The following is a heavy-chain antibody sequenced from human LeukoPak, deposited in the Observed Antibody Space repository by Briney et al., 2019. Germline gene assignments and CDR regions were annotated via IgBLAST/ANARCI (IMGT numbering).Heavy chain of an antibody. Sequence: HPGGSLRLSCAASRFTFSSYAMHWVRQAPGKRLEYVSATSSNGGSTYYANSVKGRFTISRDNSKNTLYLQMGSLRAEDTAVYYCARGLVVPAAIQAWLDYWGQGTLVTVSS. CDR2: TSSNGGST. CDR3: ARGLVVPAAIQAWLDY. CDR1: RFTFSSYA. D-gene: IGHD2-2*02. V-gene: IGHV3-64*01. J-gene: IGHJ4*02.